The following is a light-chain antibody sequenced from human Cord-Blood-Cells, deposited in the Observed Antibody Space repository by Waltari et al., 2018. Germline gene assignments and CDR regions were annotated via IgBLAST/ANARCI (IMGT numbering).Light chain of an antibody. CDR3: CSYAGSSTWV. CDR1: SSDVGSYNL. V-gene: IGLV2-23*01. CDR2: EGS. J-gene: IGLJ3*02. Sequence: QSALPQPASVSGSPGHSLTISCTGTSSDVGSYNLVSWSQQHPGKAPKLMIYEGSKRPSGVSSRFSGSKSGNTASLTISGLQAEDEADYYCCSYAGSSTWVFGGGTKLTVL.